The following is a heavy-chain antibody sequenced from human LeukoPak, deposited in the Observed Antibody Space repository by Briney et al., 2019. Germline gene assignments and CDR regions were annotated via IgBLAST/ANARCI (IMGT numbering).Heavy chain of an antibody. CDR3: ATLDTAMVVDVY. V-gene: IGHV1-24*01. Sequence: ASVKVSCKVSGYTLTELSMHWVRQAPGKGLEWMGGFDPEDGETIYAQKFQGRVTMTEDTSTDTAYMELSSLRSEDTAVYYCATLDTAMVVDVYWGQGTLVTVSS. D-gene: IGHD5-18*01. J-gene: IGHJ4*02. CDR2: FDPEDGET. CDR1: GYTLTELS.